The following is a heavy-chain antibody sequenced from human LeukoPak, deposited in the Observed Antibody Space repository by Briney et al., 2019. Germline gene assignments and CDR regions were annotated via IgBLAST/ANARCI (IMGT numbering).Heavy chain of an antibody. CDR1: GFTFSSYA. D-gene: IGHD3-22*01. CDR3: ARDGSYYDSSGYLINWFDP. CDR2: IWYDGSNK. J-gene: IGHJ5*02. V-gene: IGHV3-33*08. Sequence: QPGGSLRLSCAASGFTFSSYAMHWVRQAPGKGLEWVAVIWYDGSNKYYADSVKGRFTISRDNSKNTLYLQMNSLRAEDTAVYYCARDGSYYDSSGYLINWFDPWGQGTLVTVSS.